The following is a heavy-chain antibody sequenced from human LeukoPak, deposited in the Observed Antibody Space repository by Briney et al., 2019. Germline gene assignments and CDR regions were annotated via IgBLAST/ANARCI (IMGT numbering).Heavy chain of an antibody. CDR2: INEDGSQK. D-gene: IGHD6-13*01. CDR1: GLTPSRHW. V-gene: IGHV3-7*01. Sequence: GGSLRLSCAASGLTPSRHWMSWVRQAPGKGLEWVANINEDGSQKHHVDSVKGRFSITRDNAKNSLYLQMNSLRAEDTAVYYCARDSHSSSWYSEFDYWGQGTLVTVSS. J-gene: IGHJ4*02. CDR3: ARDSHSSSWYSEFDY.